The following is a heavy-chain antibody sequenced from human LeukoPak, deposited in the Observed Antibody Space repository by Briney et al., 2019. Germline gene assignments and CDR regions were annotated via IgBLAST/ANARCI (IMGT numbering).Heavy chain of an antibody. J-gene: IGHJ4*02. CDR2: INPSGGST. CDR1: GYTFTSYY. CDR3: AAAVLGDYFDY. D-gene: IGHD6-13*01. Sequence: ASAKVSCKASGYTFTSYYMHWVRQAPGQGLEWMGIINPSGGSTSYAQKFQGRVTMTRDTSTSTVYMELSSLRSEDTAVYYCAAAVLGDYFDYWGQGTLVTVSS. V-gene: IGHV1-46*01.